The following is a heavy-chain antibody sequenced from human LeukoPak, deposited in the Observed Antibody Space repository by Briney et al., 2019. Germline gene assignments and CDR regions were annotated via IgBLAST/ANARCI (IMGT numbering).Heavy chain of an antibody. CDR2: IYYSGST. J-gene: IGHJ4*02. D-gene: IGHD6-13*01. CDR3: ARSKRIGPREAGIDY. CDR1: GGSISSSSHY. Sequence: PSETLSLTCTVSGGSISSSSHYWGWIRQPPGKGLEWIGSIYYSGSTYYNPSLKSRVTISVDTSKNQFSLKLSSVTAADTAVYYCARSKRIGPREAGIDYWGQGTLVTVSS. V-gene: IGHV4-39*07.